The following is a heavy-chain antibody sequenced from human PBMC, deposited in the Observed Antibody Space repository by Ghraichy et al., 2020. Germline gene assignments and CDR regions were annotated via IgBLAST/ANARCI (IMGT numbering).Heavy chain of an antibody. CDR1: GFTFSNYV. J-gene: IGHJ2*01. Sequence: GGSLRLSCAASGFTFSNYVMIWVRQAPGKGLEWVSSLSASGDDTYYADSVKGRFTISRDNSKNTLHLQMNSLRAEDTAVYYCAKNLQPAYLDLWGRGTLVTVSS. CDR3: AKNLQPAYLDL. V-gene: IGHV3-23*01. D-gene: IGHD6-13*01. CDR2: LSASGDDT.